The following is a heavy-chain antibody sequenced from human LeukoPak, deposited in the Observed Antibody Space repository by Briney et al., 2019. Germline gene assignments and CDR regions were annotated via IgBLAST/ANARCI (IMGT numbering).Heavy chain of an antibody. CDR1: EFTFSSYS. D-gene: IGHD6-19*01. CDR2: ISSGSSYI. Sequence: GGSLRLSCAASEFTFSSYSMNWVRQAPGKGLEWVSSISSGSSYIYYADSVKGRFTISRDNAKNSLYLQMNSLRAEDTAVYYCARGAQQWLAQADYYYGMDVWGKGTTVTVSS. V-gene: IGHV3-21*01. CDR3: ARGAQQWLAQADYYYGMDV. J-gene: IGHJ6*04.